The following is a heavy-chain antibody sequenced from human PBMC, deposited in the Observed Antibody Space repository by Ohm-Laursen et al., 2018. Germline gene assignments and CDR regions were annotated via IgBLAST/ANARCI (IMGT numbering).Heavy chain of an antibody. Sequence: PSQTLSLTCTVSDGSISTYYWSWIRQPPGKGLEWIGYIYYTGSTNYNPSLKSRVTMSVDTSKNQFSLKLSSVTAADTAVYYCARAWLPGAFDIWGQGTMVTVSS. CDR3: ARAWLPGAFDI. V-gene: IGHV4-59*12. D-gene: IGHD6-19*01. CDR1: DGSISTYY. J-gene: IGHJ3*02. CDR2: IYYTGST.